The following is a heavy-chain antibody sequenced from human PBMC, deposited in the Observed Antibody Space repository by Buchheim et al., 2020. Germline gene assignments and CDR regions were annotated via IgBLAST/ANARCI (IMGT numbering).Heavy chain of an antibody. CDR3: TRDSGSLFLEWLLHYYYGMDV. CDR1: GFTFGDYA. CDR2: IRSKAYGGTT. J-gene: IGHJ6*02. D-gene: IGHD3-3*01. Sequence: EVQLVESGGGLVQPGRSLRLSCTASGFTFGDYAMSWFRQAPGKGLEWVGFIRSKAYGGTTEYAASVKGRFTISRDDSKSIAYLQMNSLKTEDTAVYYCTRDSGSLFLEWLLHYYYGMDVWGQGTT. V-gene: IGHV3-49*03.